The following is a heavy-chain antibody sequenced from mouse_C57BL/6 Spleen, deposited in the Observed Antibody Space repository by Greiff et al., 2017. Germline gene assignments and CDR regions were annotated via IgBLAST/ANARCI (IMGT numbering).Heavy chain of an antibody. D-gene: IGHD2-5*01. CDR1: GFTFSSYA. V-gene: IGHV5-9-1*02. CDR3: TRSYYSNYEDYAMDY. J-gene: IGHJ4*01. Sequence: EVQLVESGEGLVKPGGSLKLSCAASGFTFSSYAMSWVRQTPEKRLEWVAYISSGGDYIYYADTVKGRFNISRDNARNTRYLQMSSLKSEDTAMYYCTRSYYSNYEDYAMDYWGQGTSVTVSS. CDR2: ISSGGDYI.